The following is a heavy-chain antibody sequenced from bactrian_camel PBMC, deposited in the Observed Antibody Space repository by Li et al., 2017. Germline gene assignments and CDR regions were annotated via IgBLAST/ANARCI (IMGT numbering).Heavy chain of an antibody. CDR3: AAKFAIARTCSMYATTGGGLEFRY. CDR1: GYSYRSNC. J-gene: IGHJ6*01. V-gene: IGHV3S40*01. D-gene: IGHD2*01. CDR2: LWTGDGAT. Sequence: DVQLVESGEGSVETGGSLRLSCASSGYSYRSNCLAWFRQRPEKAREGVAILWTGDGATFYSHSVKGRFTISRDNAKRTLYLQMSTLEPEDTAMYYCAAKFAIARTCSMYATTGGGLEFRYWGQGTQVTVS.